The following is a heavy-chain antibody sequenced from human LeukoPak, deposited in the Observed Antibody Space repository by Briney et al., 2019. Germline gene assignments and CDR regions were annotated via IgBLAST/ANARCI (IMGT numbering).Heavy chain of an antibody. CDR2: ISGSGTGT. CDR1: GFTFSNYA. V-gene: IGHV3-23*01. Sequence: PGGSLRLSCTVSGFTFSNYAVNWVRQAPGKGLEWVSAISGSGTGTYYADSVKGRFSISRDNSKNTLYLQMNSLRVEDTAVYYCAKDRPSSHGSGSYGDYWGQGTLVTVSS. CDR3: AKDRPSSHGSGSYGDY. D-gene: IGHD3-10*01. J-gene: IGHJ4*02.